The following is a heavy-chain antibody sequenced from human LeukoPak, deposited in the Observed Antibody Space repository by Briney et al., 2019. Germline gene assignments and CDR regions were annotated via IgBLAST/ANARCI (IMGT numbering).Heavy chain of an antibody. CDR2: ISSSSSYI. D-gene: IGHD3-10*01. V-gene: IGHV3-21*01. CDR3: ARDDYSGSGTIFDY. CDR1: GFTFCSDS. Sequence: PGGSLRLSCAASGFTFCSDSMNWVRQAPGKGLEWVSSISSSSSYIYYADSVKGRFTISRDNAKNSLYLQMNSLRAEDTAVYYCARDDYSGSGTIFDYWGQGTLVTVSS. J-gene: IGHJ4*02.